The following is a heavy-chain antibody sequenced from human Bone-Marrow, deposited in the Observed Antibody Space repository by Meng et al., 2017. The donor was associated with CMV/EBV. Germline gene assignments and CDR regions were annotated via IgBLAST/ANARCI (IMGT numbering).Heavy chain of an antibody. CDR3: SRVDYDFWSGYWWLGP. D-gene: IGHD3-3*01. CDR1: GCSVSSGSDY. V-gene: IGHV4-61*01. Sequence: GSLRLSCTVSGCSVSSGSDYWSWIRQPPGKGLEWIGYINYSGSTNYNPSLKSRVTISVDPSKNQFSLKLSAVAAADTAVYYCSRVDYDFWSGYWWLGPWGQGTLVTVSS. CDR2: INYSGST. J-gene: IGHJ5*02.